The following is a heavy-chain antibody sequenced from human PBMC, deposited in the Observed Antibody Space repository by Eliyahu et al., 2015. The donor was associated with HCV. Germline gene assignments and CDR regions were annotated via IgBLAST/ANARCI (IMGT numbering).Heavy chain of an antibody. D-gene: IGHD6-19*01. CDR3: ATHRQWLGRDAFDI. Sequence: RSVFQSGSTYYNPSLKSRVTISVDTSKNQFSLRLSSVTAADTAVYYCATHRQWLGRDAFDIWGQGTKVAVSS. V-gene: IGHV4-39*01. J-gene: IGHJ3*02. CDR2: VFQSGST.